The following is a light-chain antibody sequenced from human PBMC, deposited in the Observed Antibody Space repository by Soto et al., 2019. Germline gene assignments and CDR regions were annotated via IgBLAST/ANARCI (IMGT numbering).Light chain of an antibody. CDR1: QSISSY. CDR2: AAS. V-gene: IGKV1-39*01. J-gene: IGKJ1*01. Sequence: DIQMTQSPSSLSASVGDRVTITCRASQSISSYLNWYQQKPGKAPKLLIYAASSLQSGVPSRFSGSGSGTKFTLTIASLQPDDFATYYCQHYNSYSEAFGQGTKVDIK. CDR3: QHYNSYSEA.